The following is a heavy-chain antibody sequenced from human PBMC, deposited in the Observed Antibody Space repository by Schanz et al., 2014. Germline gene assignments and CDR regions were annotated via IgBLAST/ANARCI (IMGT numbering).Heavy chain of an antibody. CDR2: ISYDGSSK. CDR1: GFTFRSYG. D-gene: IGHD6-13*01. Sequence: QVQLVESGGGVVQPGRSLRLSCAASGFTFRSYGMHWVRQAPGKGLEWVALISYDGSSKNHADSVQGRFTISRDNSKDTLYLQMSGLTPEDTAVYYCAKDIAPLAARPGYGMDVWGQGTTVTGSS. J-gene: IGHJ6*02. V-gene: IGHV3-33*06. CDR3: AKDIAPLAARPGYGMDV.